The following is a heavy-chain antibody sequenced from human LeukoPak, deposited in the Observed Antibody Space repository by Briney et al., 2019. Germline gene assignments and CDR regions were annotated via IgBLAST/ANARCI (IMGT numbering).Heavy chain of an antibody. CDR3: ATASGSYSNWFDP. CDR1: GGTFSSYA. Sequence: GASVNVSFKASGGTFSSYAISWVRQAPGQGLEWMGGIIPIFGTANYAQKFQGRVTITADESTSTAYMELSSLRSEDTAVYYCATASGSYSNWFDPWGQGTLVTVSS. CDR2: IIPIFGTA. J-gene: IGHJ5*02. D-gene: IGHD3-10*01. V-gene: IGHV1-69*13.